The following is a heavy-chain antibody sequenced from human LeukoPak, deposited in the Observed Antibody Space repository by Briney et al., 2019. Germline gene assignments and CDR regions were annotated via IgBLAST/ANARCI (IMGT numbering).Heavy chain of an antibody. CDR1: GGSISSYY. Sequence: SETLSLTCTVSGGSISSYYWSWIRQPPGKGLEWIGYIYYSGSTNYNPSLKSRVTISVDTSKNQFSLKLSSVTAADTAVYYCAREAYVLLWFGEASYNWFDPWGQGTLVTVSS. D-gene: IGHD3-10*01. CDR2: IYYSGST. V-gene: IGHV4-59*01. J-gene: IGHJ5*02. CDR3: AREAYVLLWFGEASYNWFDP.